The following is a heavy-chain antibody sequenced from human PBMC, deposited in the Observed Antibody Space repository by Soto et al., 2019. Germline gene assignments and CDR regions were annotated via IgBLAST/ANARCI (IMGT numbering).Heavy chain of an antibody. V-gene: IGHV3-11*01. CDR2: ISSSGSTI. CDR1: GFTFSDYY. CDR3: ASEYSGYDLGKNYYYYGMDV. D-gene: IGHD5-12*01. Sequence: QVQLVESGGGLVKPEGSLRLSCAASGFTFSDYYMSWIRQAPGKGLEWVSYISSSGSTIYYADSVKGRFTISRDNAKNSLYLQMNSLRAEDTAVYYCASEYSGYDLGKNYYYYGMDVWGQGTTVTVSS. J-gene: IGHJ6*02.